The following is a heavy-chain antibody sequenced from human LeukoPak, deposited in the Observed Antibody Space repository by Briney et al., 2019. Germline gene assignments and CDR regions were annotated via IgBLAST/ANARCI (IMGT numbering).Heavy chain of an antibody. CDR1: GGSISSGSYY. D-gene: IGHD2-2*01. CDR3: AREGGTCGSTSCYGGYYFDY. J-gene: IGHJ4*02. CDR2: IYTSGST. Sequence: PSETLSLTCTVSGGSISSGSYYWSWIRQPAGKGLEWIVRIYTSGSTNYNPSLKSRVTISVDTSKNQFSLKLSSVTAADTAVYYCAREGGTCGSTSCYGGYYFDYRGQGTLVTVSS. V-gene: IGHV4-61*02.